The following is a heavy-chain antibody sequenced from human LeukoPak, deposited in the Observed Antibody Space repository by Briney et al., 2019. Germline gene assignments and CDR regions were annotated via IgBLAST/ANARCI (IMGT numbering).Heavy chain of an antibody. D-gene: IGHD6-13*01. J-gene: IGHJ4*02. CDR2: IIPIFGTA. CDR1: GGTFSSYA. V-gene: IGHV1-69*01. Sequence: SVKVSCKASGGTFSSYAISWVRQAPGQGLEWMGGIIPIFGTANYAQKSQGRVTITADESTSTAYMELSSLRSEDTAVYYCAREGSIAAGTTFPLDYWGQGTLVTVSS. CDR3: AREGSIAAGTTFPLDY.